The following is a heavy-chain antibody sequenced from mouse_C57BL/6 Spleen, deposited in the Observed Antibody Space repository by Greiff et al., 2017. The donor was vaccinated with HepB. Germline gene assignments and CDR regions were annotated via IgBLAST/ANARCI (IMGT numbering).Heavy chain of an antibody. Sequence: QVQLQQPGAELVKPGASVKLSCKASGYTFTSYWMHWVKQRPGQGLEWIGMNHPNSGSTNYNEKFKSKAILTVDKSSSTAYMQLSSLTSEDSAVYYCAGDKDAFAYWGQGTLVTVSA. V-gene: IGHV1-64*01. CDR2: NHPNSGST. CDR3: AGDKDAFAY. CDR1: GYTFTSYW. J-gene: IGHJ3*01. D-gene: IGHD3-3*01.